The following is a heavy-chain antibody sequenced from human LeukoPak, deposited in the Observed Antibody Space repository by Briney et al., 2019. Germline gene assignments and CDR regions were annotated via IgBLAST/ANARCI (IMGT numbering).Heavy chain of an antibody. V-gene: IGHV6-1*01. J-gene: IGHJ6*03. D-gene: IGHD5-18*01. CDR3: ARGLGYLYYYYCYMDV. CDR1: GDSVSSNSAA. Sequence: SQTLSLTCAISGDSVSSNSAAWNWIRQSPSRGLEWLGRTYYRSKWYNDYAVSVKSRITINPDTSKNQFSLQLNSVTPEDTAVYYCARGLGYLYYYYCYMDVWGKGTTVTVSS. CDR2: TYYRSKWYN.